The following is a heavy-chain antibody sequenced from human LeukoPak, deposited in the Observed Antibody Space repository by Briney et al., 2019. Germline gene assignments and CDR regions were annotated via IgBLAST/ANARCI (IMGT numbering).Heavy chain of an antibody. D-gene: IGHD5-24*01. CDR1: GYTFTSYG. V-gene: IGHV1-69*05. CDR3: ARFRPRDGYNY. CDR2: IIPIFGTA. Sequence: GASVKVSCKASGYTFTSYGISWVRQAPGQGLEWMGGIIPIFGTANYAQKFQGRVTITTDESTSTAYMELSSLRSEDTAVYYCARFRPRDGYNYWGQGTLVTVSS. J-gene: IGHJ4*02.